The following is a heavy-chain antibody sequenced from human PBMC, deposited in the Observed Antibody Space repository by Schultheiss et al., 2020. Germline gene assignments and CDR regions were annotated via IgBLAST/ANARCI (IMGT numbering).Heavy chain of an antibody. V-gene: IGHV4-30-4*01. CDR2: IYYSGST. Sequence: SETLSLTCTVSGGSISSGDYYWSWIRQPPGKGLEWIGYIYYSGSTYYNPSLKSRVTISVDTSKNQFSLKLSSVTAADTAVYYCAREPATTWVGYFDYWGQGTLVTVSS. CDR3: AREPATTWVGYFDY. D-gene: IGHD1-26*01. J-gene: IGHJ4*02. CDR1: GGSISSGDYY.